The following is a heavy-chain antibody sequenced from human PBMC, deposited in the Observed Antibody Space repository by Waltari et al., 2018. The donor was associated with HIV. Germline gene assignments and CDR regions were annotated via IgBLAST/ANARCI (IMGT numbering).Heavy chain of an antibody. D-gene: IGHD3-22*01. Sequence: QVQLVDSGGGVVQPGRSLRLSCAASGFTFSTFAMHWVRQAPGKGLEWVAVILYDGDNKYYADSVKGRFTISRDNSKNTLYLQMNSLRVEDTAVYYCARGGYYYDISGYYHYWGQGTLVTVSS. CDR2: ILYDGDNK. J-gene: IGHJ4*02. CDR3: ARGGYYYDISGYYHY. CDR1: GFTFSTFA. V-gene: IGHV3-33*01.